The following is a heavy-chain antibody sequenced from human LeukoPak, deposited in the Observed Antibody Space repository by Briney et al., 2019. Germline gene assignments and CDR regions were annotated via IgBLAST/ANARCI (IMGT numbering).Heavy chain of an antibody. V-gene: IGHV3-11*06. Sequence: GGSLRLSCAPSGFTFSDYYMSWIRQAPGKGREGGSYISSSRSYTNYLDSVKGRFTISRDNAKNSLYLQMNSLRAEDTAVYYCATLCYDYVWGSYRPGDYWFDPWGQGTLVTVSS. CDR2: ISSSRSYT. D-gene: IGHD3-16*02. J-gene: IGHJ5*02. CDR1: GFTFSDYY. CDR3: ATLCYDYVWGSYRPGDYWFDP.